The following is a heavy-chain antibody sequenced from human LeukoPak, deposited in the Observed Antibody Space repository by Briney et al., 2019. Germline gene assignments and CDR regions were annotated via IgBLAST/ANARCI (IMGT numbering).Heavy chain of an antibody. CDR3: ARAVAAIVNGFDP. V-gene: IGHV1-2*02. D-gene: IGHD6-13*01. J-gene: IGHJ5*02. CDR1: GYTFAGYY. Sequence: ASVKVSCKGSGYTFAGYYMHWVRQAPGQGREWMGWINPNSGDTNNAQKSQDRVTMTSDTSISTAYMELSSLTSDDTAVYYCARAVAAIVNGFDPWGQGRLVTVSS. CDR2: INPNSGDT.